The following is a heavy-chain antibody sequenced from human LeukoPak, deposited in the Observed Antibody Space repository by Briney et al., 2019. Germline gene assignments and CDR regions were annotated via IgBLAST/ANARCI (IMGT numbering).Heavy chain of an antibody. V-gene: IGHV1-2*06. Sequence: ASVKVSCKASGYTFTGYYMHWVRQAPGQGLEWMGRINPNSGGTNYAQKFQGRVTMTRDTSISTAYMELSRLRSDDTAVYYCARPRRAAAGTVVWSDPGGQGTLFTVSS. D-gene: IGHD6-13*01. CDR2: INPNSGGT. J-gene: IGHJ5*02. CDR3: ARPRRAAAGTVVWSDP. CDR1: GYTFTGYY.